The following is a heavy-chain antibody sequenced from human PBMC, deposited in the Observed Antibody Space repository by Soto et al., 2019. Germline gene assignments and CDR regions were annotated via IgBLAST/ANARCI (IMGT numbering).Heavy chain of an antibody. CDR2: ISAYNGNT. D-gene: IGHD6-6*01. Sequence: QVPLVQSGAEVKKPGASVKVSCKASGYTFTSYGISWVRQAPGQGLEWMGWISAYNGNTNYAQKLQGRVTMTTHTSASTAYMELRRLRSDDTAVYYCAVTLLEDSSSSGPSAFDFWGQGTLVTVSS. CDR3: AVTLLEDSSSSGPSAFDF. J-gene: IGHJ4*02. V-gene: IGHV1-18*01. CDR1: GYTFTSYG.